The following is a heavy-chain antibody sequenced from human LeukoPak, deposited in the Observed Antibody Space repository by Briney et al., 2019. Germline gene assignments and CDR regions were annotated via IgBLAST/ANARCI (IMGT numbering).Heavy chain of an antibody. CDR2: IYPGDSDT. Sequence: GESLKISCKGSGYFFTSYWIGWVRRMPGKGLEWMGIIYPGDSDTRYSPSFQGQVTMSADKSISTAYLQWSSLKASDTAMYYCARSYGSGSYGGAFDIWGQGTMVTVSS. J-gene: IGHJ3*02. CDR3: ARSYGSGSYGGAFDI. CDR1: GYFFTSYW. V-gene: IGHV5-51*01. D-gene: IGHD3-10*01.